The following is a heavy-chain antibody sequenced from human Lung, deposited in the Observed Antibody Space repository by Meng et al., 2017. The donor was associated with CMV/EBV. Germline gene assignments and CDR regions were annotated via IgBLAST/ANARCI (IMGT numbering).Heavy chain of an antibody. V-gene: IGHV1-2*06. CDR1: EYTFTAYY. D-gene: IGHD2-2*01. J-gene: IGHJ6*02. CDR3: ARERYLVPAASPDYYYYGMDV. Sequence: ASVKVSCKASEYTFTAYYIHWVRQAPGQGLEWMGRIDPNGGGTNYAQKFQDRVTMTSDTSIRTAYMELSRLRSDDAALYYCARERYLVPAASPDYYYYGMDVWGQGTTVTVSS. CDR2: IDPNGGGT.